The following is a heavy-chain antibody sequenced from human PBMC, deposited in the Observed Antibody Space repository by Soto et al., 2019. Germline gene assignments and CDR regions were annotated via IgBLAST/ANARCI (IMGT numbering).Heavy chain of an antibody. CDR1: GYTFTSYG. D-gene: IGHD3-10*01. V-gene: IGHV1-18*01. J-gene: IGHJ4*02. Sequence: GASVKVSCKASGYTFTSYGISWVRQAPGQGLERMGWISAYNGNTNYAQKLQGRVTMTTDTSTSTAYMELRSLRSNDTAVYYCAREGLWFGELPTFDYWGQGTLVTVSS. CDR2: ISAYNGNT. CDR3: AREGLWFGELPTFDY.